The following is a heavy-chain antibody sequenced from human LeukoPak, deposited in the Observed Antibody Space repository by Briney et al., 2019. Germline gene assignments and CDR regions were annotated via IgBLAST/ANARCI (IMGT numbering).Heavy chain of an antibody. CDR2: ITGSGGSA. CDR3: ARNYDSSGYYSVAY. CDR1: GFTFSDYA. J-gene: IGHJ4*02. D-gene: IGHD3-22*01. Sequence: GGSLRLSCAASGFTFSDYAMTWVRQAPGKGLEWVSTITGSGGSAFYAHSVQGRFTISRDNSKNTLYLQMYSLRAEDRAVYYCARNYDSSGYYSVAYWGQGPLVTVSS. V-gene: IGHV3-23*01.